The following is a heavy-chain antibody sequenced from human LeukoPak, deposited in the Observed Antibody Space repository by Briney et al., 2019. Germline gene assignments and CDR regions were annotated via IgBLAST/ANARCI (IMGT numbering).Heavy chain of an antibody. D-gene: IGHD2-15*01. Sequence: GASVKVSCKASGYTFTSDGISWVRQAPGQGLEWMGWISAYNGNTNYAQKFQGRVTMTRDMSTSTVYMELSSLRSEDTAVYYCARDTLEVAATFFDYWGQGTLVTVSS. V-gene: IGHV1-18*01. CDR1: GYTFTSDG. CDR2: ISAYNGNT. J-gene: IGHJ4*02. CDR3: ARDTLEVAATFFDY.